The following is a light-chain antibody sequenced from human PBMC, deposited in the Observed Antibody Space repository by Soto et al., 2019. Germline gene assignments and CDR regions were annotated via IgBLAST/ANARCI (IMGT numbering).Light chain of an antibody. CDR2: GAS. CDR3: QQYDNSVWT. Sequence: IVLTQSPGTLSSSPGERATLSGRASRSVSANNLAWYQQRPGQAPSLLIYGASRRATGIPDRFSGSGSGTDFTLTISRLEPEDVAVYYCQQYDNSVWTFGQGTKVDIK. J-gene: IGKJ1*01. V-gene: IGKV3-20*01. CDR1: RSVSANN.